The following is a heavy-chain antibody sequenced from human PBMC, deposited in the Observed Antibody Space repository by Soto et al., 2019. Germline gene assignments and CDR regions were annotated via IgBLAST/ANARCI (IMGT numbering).Heavy chain of an antibody. CDR2: IYPGDSDT. CDR3: ARITGRYYDSSGYYLVYGMDV. V-gene: IGHV5-51*01. Sequence: GESLKISCKGSGYSFTSYWIGWVRQMPGKGLEWMGIIYPGDSDTRYSPSFQGQVTISADKSISTAYLQWSSLKASDTAMYYCARITGRYYDSSGYYLVYGMDVWGQGTTVNVAS. CDR1: GYSFTSYW. J-gene: IGHJ6*02. D-gene: IGHD3-22*01.